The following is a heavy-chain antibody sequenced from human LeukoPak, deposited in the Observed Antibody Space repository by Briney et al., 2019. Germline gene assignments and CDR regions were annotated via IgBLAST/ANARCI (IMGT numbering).Heavy chain of an antibody. CDR3: AKDGGETVTTTFDY. J-gene: IGHJ4*02. CDR1: GFTFSSYA. Sequence: GWSLRLSCAASGFTFSSYAMSWVRQAPGKGLEWVSAISGSGGSTYYADSVKGRFTISRDNSKNTLYLQMNSLRAEDTAVYYCAKDGGETVTTTFDYWGQGTLVTVSS. V-gene: IGHV3-23*01. CDR2: ISGSGGST. D-gene: IGHD4-17*01.